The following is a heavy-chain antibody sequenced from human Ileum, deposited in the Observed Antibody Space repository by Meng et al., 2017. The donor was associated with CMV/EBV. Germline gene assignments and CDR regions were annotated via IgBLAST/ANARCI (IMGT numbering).Heavy chain of an antibody. D-gene: IGHD1-1*01. CDR2: IYSGGTS. CDR3: ARGRPNWNFDY. V-gene: IGHV3-53*01. J-gene: IGHJ4*02. CDR1: GFTVSSNY. Sequence: GGSLRLSCVVSGFTVSSNYMSWVRQAPGTGLECVSVIYSGGTSYYADSVRGRFTISRDNSKNTLYLQMNSLRAEDTAVYYCARGRPNWNFDYWGQGTLVTVSS.